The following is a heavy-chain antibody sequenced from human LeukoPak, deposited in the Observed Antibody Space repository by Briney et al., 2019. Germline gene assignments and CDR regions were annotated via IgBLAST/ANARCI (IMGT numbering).Heavy chain of an antibody. CDR2: SKMKIDGGTA. J-gene: IGHJ4*02. CDR1: GFTFSNAW. D-gene: IGHD2-2*01. Sequence: GGSLRLSCATSGFTFSNAWMSWVRQAPGKGLEWVGRSKMKIDGGTADYAAPVQGRFTISRDDSTNTLYLQMNSLKIEDTALYYCTTDAAMLPYYFKYWGQGTVVTVSS. CDR3: TTDAAMLPYYFKY. V-gene: IGHV3-15*01.